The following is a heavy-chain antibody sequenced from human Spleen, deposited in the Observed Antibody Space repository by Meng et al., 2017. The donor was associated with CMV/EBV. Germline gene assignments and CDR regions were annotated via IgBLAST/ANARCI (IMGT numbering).Heavy chain of an antibody. Sequence: QGLLLYCGAEVKKPGASVKVSCKDSGYTFTSYAISWVRQAPGQGLEWMGWINPNSGGTNYAQKFQGRVTMTRDTSISTAYMELSSLRSEDTAVYYCARVGFWGGATTGWFDPWGQGTLVTVSS. J-gene: IGHJ5*02. CDR1: GYTFTSYA. CDR2: INPNSGGT. CDR3: ARVGFWGGATTGWFDP. V-gene: IGHV1-2*02. D-gene: IGHD1-26*01.